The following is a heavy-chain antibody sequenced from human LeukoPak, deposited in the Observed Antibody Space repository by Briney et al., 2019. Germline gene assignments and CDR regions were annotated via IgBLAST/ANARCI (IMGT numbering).Heavy chain of an antibody. CDR1: GYSFTSYW. CDR3: ARLYYGSGSYHNLFDY. V-gene: IGHV5-51*01. Sequence: GESLKISCKGSGYSFTSYWIGWVRQMPGKGLEWMGIIYPGDSDTRYSPSFQGQVTISADKSISTAYLQWSSLKASDTAMYYCARLYYGSGSYHNLFDYWGQGTLVTVSP. CDR2: IYPGDSDT. J-gene: IGHJ4*02. D-gene: IGHD3-10*01.